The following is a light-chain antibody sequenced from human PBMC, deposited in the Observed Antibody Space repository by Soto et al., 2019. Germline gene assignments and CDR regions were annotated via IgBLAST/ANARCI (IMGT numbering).Light chain of an antibody. CDR2: EVS. Sequence: QSALTQPPSASGSPGQSVTFSCTGTSCDVGGYDYVSWYQQHPGKAPKIMIYEVSQRPSGVPDRFSGSKSGNTASLTVSGLQAEDEADYYCSSYAGSSHYVFGTGTKLTVL. J-gene: IGLJ1*01. CDR3: SSYAGSSHYV. V-gene: IGLV2-8*01. CDR1: SCDVGGYDY.